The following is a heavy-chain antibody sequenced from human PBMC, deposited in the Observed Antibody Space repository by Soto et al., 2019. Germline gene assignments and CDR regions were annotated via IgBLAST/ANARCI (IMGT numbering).Heavy chain of an antibody. J-gene: IGHJ4*02. Sequence: PGESLKISCKGSGYSFSGYWITWVRQKPGKGLEWMGRIDPSDSQTYYSPSFRGHVTISATRSITTVFLQWSSLRASDTAMYYCARQIYDSDTGPNFQYYFDSWGQGTPVTVSS. V-gene: IGHV5-10-1*01. CDR3: ARQIYDSDTGPNFQYYFDS. CDR2: IDPSDSQT. CDR1: GYSFSGYW. D-gene: IGHD3-22*01.